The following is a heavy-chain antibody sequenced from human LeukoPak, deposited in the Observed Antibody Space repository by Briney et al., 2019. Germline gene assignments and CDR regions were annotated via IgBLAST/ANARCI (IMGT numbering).Heavy chain of an antibody. CDR2: ISSSSSYI. CDR1: GFTFSSYS. J-gene: IGHJ3*02. Sequence: PGGSLRLSCAASGFTFSSYSMNWVRQAPGKGLEWVSSISSSSSYIYYADSVKGRFTISRDNAKNSLYLQMNSLRAEDTAVYYCAREDYGDYGDAFDIWGQGTMVTVSS. CDR3: AREDYGDYGDAFDI. D-gene: IGHD4-17*01. V-gene: IGHV3-21*01.